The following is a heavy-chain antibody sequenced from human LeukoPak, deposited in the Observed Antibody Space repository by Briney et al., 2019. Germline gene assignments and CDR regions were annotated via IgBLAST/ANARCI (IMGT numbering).Heavy chain of an antibody. CDR3: AKFSEYYYDSSGYYSRGYFDY. V-gene: IGHV3-30*02. D-gene: IGHD3-22*01. CDR1: GITFSYFG. J-gene: IGHJ4*02. Sequence: GGSLRLSCAASGITFSYFGMHWVRQAPGKGLEWVAFIRYDGSNQYYADSVKGRFTISRDNSKNTLYLQMNSLRAEDTAVYYCAKFSEYYYDSSGYYSRGYFDYWGQGTLVTVSS. CDR2: IRYDGSNQ.